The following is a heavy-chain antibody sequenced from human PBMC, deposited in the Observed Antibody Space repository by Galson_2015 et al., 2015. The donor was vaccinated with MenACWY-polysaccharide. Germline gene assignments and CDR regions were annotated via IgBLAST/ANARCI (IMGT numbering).Heavy chain of an antibody. D-gene: IGHD4-23*01. CDR1: GFTVSSNY. CDR2: ISSSGGTT. J-gene: IGHJ4*02. V-gene: IGHV3-23*01. CDR3: ARGYNNNWDYGGYFDY. Sequence: SLRLSCAASGFTVSSNYMSWVRQSPGKGLEWVSTISSSGGTTAYADSVKGRFAMSRDKSQNALFLQLNDLGADDSALYYCARGYNNNWDYGGYFDYWGQVTLVTVSS.